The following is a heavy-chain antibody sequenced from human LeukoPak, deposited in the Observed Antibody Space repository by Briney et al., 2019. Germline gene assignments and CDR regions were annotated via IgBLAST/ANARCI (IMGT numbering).Heavy chain of an antibody. V-gene: IGHV3-9*01. D-gene: IGHD3-22*01. CDR3: AKGASYDSSGNFDY. CDR1: GFTFSSYW. J-gene: IGHJ4*02. Sequence: GGSLRLSCAASGFTFSSYWMHWVRQAPGKGLEWVSGISWNSGSIGYADSVKGRFTISRDNAKNSLYLQMNSLRAEDTALYYCAKGASYDSSGNFDYWGQGTLVTVSS. CDR2: ISWNSGSI.